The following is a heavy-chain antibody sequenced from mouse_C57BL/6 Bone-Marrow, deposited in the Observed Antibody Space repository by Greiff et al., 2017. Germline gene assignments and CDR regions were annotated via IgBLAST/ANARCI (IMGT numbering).Heavy chain of an antibody. D-gene: IGHD2-4*01. J-gene: IGHJ3*01. V-gene: IGHV1-18*01. Sequence: EVKLMESGAELARPGASVKLSCKASGYTFTSYGISWVKQSHGKSLEWIGDINPNNGGTIYNQKFKGKATLTVDKSSSTAYMELRSLTSEDTAVYYCARGGYDYDVPLFAYWGQGTLVTVSA. CDR1: GYTFTSYG. CDR2: INPNNGGT. CDR3: ARGGYDYDVPLFAY.